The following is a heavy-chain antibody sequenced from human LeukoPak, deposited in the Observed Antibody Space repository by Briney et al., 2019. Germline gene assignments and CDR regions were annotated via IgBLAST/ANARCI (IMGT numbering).Heavy chain of an antibody. CDR3: ARVGRRGIAVAEYFQH. V-gene: IGHV3-11*04. CDR1: GFTFSDYY. J-gene: IGHJ1*01. Sequence: KAGGSLRLSCAASGFTFSDYYMSWIRQAPGKGLEWVSYIGFSGSAVYYADSVKGRFTISRDNAKNSLYLRMDSLRAEDTAVYYCARVGRRGIAVAEYFQHWGQGTLVTVSS. D-gene: IGHD6-19*01. CDR2: IGFSGSAV.